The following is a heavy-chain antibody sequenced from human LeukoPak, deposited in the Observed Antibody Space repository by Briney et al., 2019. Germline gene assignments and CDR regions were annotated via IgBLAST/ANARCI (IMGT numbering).Heavy chain of an antibody. CDR1: GFTFSSYG. D-gene: IGHD1-7*01. CDR3: AKDSLGGTTIDY. Sequence: GRSLRLSCAASGFTFSSYGMHWVRQAPGKGLEWVAVIWYDGSNKYYADSVKGRFTISRDNSKNTLYLQMNSLRAEDTAVYYCAKDSLGGTTIDYWGQGTLVTVSS. J-gene: IGHJ4*02. V-gene: IGHV3-33*06. CDR2: IWYDGSNK.